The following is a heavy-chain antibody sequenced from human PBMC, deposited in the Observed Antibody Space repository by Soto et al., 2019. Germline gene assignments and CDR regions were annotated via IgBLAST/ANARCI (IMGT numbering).Heavy chain of an antibody. J-gene: IGHJ5*02. D-gene: IGHD2-2*01. CDR2: IHHSGTT. V-gene: IGHV4-4*03. CDR3: ARVRQYCSGTSCYLDP. Sequence: LRRTLSLTCAVSGGSISSSNWWHWVRQPPGKGLEWIGEIHHSGTTNYNPSLKSRVAISVDKSKNQFSLKLNSVTAADTAVYYCARVRQYCSGTSCYLDPWGQGTLVTVSS. CDR1: GGSISSSNW.